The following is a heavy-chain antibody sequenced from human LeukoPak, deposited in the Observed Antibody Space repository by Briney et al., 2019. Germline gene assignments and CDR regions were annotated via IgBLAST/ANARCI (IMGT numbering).Heavy chain of an antibody. J-gene: IGHJ2*01. CDR2: ISWNSGSM. Sequence: GGSLRLSCAASGFTFDVYAMHWVRQAPGKGLEWVSGISWNSGSMDYADAVKGRFTISRDNAKNSLYLQMNSLRAEDTALYYCAKDGIAAVLSGFFDLWGRGTLVTVSS. CDR3: AKDGIAAVLSGFFDL. D-gene: IGHD6-13*01. CDR1: GFTFDVYA. V-gene: IGHV3-9*01.